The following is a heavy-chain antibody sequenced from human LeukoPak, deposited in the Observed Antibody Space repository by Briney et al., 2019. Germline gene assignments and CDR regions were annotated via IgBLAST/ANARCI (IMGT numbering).Heavy chain of an antibody. J-gene: IGHJ4*02. D-gene: IGHD6-13*01. Sequence: GGSLRLSCAASGFTFSSYAMSWVRQAPGKGLEWVSAISGSGGNTYYANSVKGRFTISRDNSKNTLYLQMNSLRAEDTAVYYCAKGGYSSSWYLALTFDYWGQGTLVTVSS. CDR1: GFTFSSYA. CDR3: AKGGYSSSWYLALTFDY. V-gene: IGHV3-23*01. CDR2: ISGSGGNT.